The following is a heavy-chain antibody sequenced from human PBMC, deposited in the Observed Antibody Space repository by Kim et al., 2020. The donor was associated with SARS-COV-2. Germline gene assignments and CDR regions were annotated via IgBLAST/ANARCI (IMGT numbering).Heavy chain of an antibody. D-gene: IGHD3-22*01. J-gene: IGHJ4*02. CDR2: INHSGST. CDR1: GGSFSGYY. CDR3: ARVFKYYYDSSGYAPI. V-gene: IGHV4-34*01. Sequence: SETLSLTCAVYGGSFSGYYWSWIRQPPGKGLEWIGEINHSGSTNYNPSLKSRVTISVYTSKNQFSLKLSSVTAADTAVYYCARVFKYYYDSSGYAPIWGQGTLVTVSS.